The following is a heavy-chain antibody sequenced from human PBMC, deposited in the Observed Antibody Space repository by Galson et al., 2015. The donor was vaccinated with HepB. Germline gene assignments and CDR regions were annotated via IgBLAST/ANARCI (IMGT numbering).Heavy chain of an antibody. CDR3: ARVAHSDYGDHAHFDS. CDR2: ITGDSTNI. J-gene: IGHJ4*02. Sequence: SLRLSCAASGFTFSSYSMNWVRQAPGKGLEWISYITGDSTNIYYADSVKGRFTISRDNVKNSLFLQMNSLTADDTAVYYCARVAHSDYGDHAHFDSWGQGTLVSVSS. CDR1: GFTFSSYS. D-gene: IGHD4-17*01. V-gene: IGHV3-48*04.